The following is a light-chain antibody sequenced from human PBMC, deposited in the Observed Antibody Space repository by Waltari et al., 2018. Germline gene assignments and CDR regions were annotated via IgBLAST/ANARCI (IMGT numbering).Light chain of an antibody. J-gene: IGKJ2*01. V-gene: IGKV1-5*03. CDR1: QSILTW. CDR3: QQYSTHYT. CDR2: KAS. Sequence: IQMTQSPSTLSASVGDRVSITCRASQSILTWLAWYQQKPGKAPKPLIYKASNLQSGVPSRFSGSGSGTEFTLTISSLQPDDFATYYCQQYSTHYTFGQGTKVE.